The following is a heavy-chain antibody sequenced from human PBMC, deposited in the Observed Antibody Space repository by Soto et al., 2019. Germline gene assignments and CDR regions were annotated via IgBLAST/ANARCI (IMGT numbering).Heavy chain of an antibody. CDR2: ISHDGGNK. V-gene: IGHV3-30*04. CDR3: AREGRSSGRAGIFDL. Sequence: PGGPLRVSWAASESTFGNWIMHWVRQDPGKELEWVALISHDGGNKQYADSMQGRLTISRDNSENMVYLQMESLRAEDTAVYFRAREGRSSGRAGIFDLWGQGTLVTVSS. CDR1: ESTFGNWI. J-gene: IGHJ4*02. D-gene: IGHD6-19*01.